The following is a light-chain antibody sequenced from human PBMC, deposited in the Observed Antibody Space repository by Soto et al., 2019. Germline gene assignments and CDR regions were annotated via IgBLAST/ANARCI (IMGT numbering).Light chain of an antibody. CDR3: MQAAQWPRT. V-gene: IGKV2-30*01. Sequence: DVVMTQSPLSLPVTLGQPASISCRSSQSLVSSDGNTYLNWFHQRPGQSPRRLIYKVSNRDSGVPDRFSGSGSGTEFTLTISRVEAEDAGVYYCMQAAQWPRTFGPGTTVDIK. CDR2: KVS. CDR1: QSLVSSDGNTY. J-gene: IGKJ3*01.